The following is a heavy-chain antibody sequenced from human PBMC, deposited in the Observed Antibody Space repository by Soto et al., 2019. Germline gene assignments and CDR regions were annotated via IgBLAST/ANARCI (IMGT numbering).Heavy chain of an antibody. CDR1: GFAFNTYS. V-gene: IGHV3-21*01. J-gene: IGHJ6*02. D-gene: IGHD2-21*01. CDR3: AGEKHYYYGLDV. CDR2: ISWSSEYI. Sequence: GGSLRLSCAASGFAFNTYSMNWVRQAPGKGLEWVSSISWSSEYIYYAGSVQGRFTISRDNAKNSLYLQMNSLRVDDTALYYCAGEKHYYYGLDVWGQGTSVTVSS.